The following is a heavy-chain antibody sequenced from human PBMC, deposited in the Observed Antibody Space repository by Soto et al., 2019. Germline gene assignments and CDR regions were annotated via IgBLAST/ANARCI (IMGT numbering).Heavy chain of an antibody. D-gene: IGHD6-19*01. J-gene: IGHJ6*02. Sequence: GESRKISCKGSGYSFTSYWISWVRQMPGKGLEWMGRIDPSDSYTNYSPSFQGHVTISADKSIRTAYLQWSSLKASDTAMYYCARQAAGTSVIYYAMHVWGQGTTATVYS. CDR2: IDPSDSYT. CDR3: ARQAAGTSVIYYAMHV. V-gene: IGHV5-10-1*01. CDR1: GYSFTSYW.